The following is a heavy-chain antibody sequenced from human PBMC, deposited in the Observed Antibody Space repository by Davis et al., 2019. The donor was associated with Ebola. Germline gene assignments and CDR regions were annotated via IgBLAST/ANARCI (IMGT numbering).Heavy chain of an antibody. V-gene: IGHV4-59*01. CDR1: GGSISSYY. D-gene: IGHD2-15*01. CDR2: IYYSGST. CDR3: ARGACSGGSCYSFIYYYGMDV. J-gene: IGHJ6*02. Sequence: SETLSLTCTVSGGSISSYYWSWIRQPPGKGLEWIGYIYYSGSTNYNPSLKSRVTISVDTSKNQFSLKLSSVTAADTAVYYCARGACSGGSCYSFIYYYGMDVWGQGTTVTVSS.